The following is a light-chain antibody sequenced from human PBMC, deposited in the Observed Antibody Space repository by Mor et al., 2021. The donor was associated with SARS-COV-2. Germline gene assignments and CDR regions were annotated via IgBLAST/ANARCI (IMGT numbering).Light chain of an antibody. CDR2: WAS. CDR1: QSVLHSSNNKNY. J-gene: IGKJ4*01. CDR3: QQYYSTPLT. Sequence: SSQSVLHSSNNKNYLAWYQQKPGQPPKLLIYWASTREYGVPDRFSGSGSGTDFTLTISSLQAEDVAVYYCQQYYSTPLTFGGGTKVE. V-gene: IGKV4-1*01.